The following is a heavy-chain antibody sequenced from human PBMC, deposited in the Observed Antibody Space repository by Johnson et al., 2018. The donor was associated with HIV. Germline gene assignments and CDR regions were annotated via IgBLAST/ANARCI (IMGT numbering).Heavy chain of an antibody. Sequence: QLVESGGGLVQPGRSLRLSCAASGFTFDDYAMHWVRQAPGKGLEWVSGISWNSGSIGYADSVKGRFTISRDNAKNSLYLQMNSLRAEDTALYYCAKDIDLRYYYVLRGAFDIWGQGTRVTVSA. V-gene: IGHV3-9*01. J-gene: IGHJ3*02. CDR1: GFTFDDYA. D-gene: IGHD3-10*02. CDR3: AKDIDLRYYYVLRGAFDI. CDR2: ISWNSGSI.